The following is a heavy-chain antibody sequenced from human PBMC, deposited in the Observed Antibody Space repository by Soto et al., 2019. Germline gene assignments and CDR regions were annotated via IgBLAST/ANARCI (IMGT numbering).Heavy chain of an antibody. J-gene: IGHJ6*02. CDR2: IYYSGST. V-gene: IGHV4-59*01. Sequence: PSETLSLTCTVSGGSISSYYWSWIRQPPGKGLEWIGYIYYSGSTNYNPSLKSRVTISVDTSKNQFSLKLSSVTAADTAVYYCARGRDISLSYYYYGMDVWGQGTTVTVSS. CDR3: ARGRDISLSYYYYGMDV. D-gene: IGHD2-15*01. CDR1: GGSISSYY.